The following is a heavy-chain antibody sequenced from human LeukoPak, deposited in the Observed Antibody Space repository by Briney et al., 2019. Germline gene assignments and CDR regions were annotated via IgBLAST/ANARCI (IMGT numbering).Heavy chain of an antibody. CDR3: VRGCSSTSCYSFDC. D-gene: IGHD2-2*01. CDR2: INYDGST. J-gene: IGHJ4*02. CDR1: GFTFDNYW. V-gene: IGHV3-74*01. Sequence: GGSLRLSCAASGFTFDNYWMHWFRQAPGKGLVWVSRINYDGSTNYADSVKGRFTISRDNARNTLYMQMNSLRAEDTAVYYCVRGCSSTSCYSFDCWGQGTLVTVSS.